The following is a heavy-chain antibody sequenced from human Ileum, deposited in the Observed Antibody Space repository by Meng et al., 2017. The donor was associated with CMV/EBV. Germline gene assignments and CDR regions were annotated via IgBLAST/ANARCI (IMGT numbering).Heavy chain of an antibody. V-gene: IGHV1-46*01. D-gene: IGHD4-11*01. CDR2: INPSIGST. CDR1: GYTFTTYY. CDR3: ARSSDYSNFGSGMDV. Sequence: ASVKVSCKASGYTFTTYYMHWVRQAPGQGLEWMGIINPSIGSTTYAQKFQGRVTMTRDTSTTTVYMELSSLSSEDTAVYYCARSSDYSNFGSGMDVWGQGTTVTVSS. J-gene: IGHJ6*02.